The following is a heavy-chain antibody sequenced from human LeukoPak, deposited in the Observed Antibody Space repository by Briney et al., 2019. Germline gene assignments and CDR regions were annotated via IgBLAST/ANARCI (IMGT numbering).Heavy chain of an antibody. CDR2: IFHSGNT. J-gene: IGHJ4*02. CDR1: GGSISTNSYY. CDR3: ARVDIVTVPSANFDC. D-gene: IGHD2-15*01. Sequence: SETLSLTWFVSGGSISTNSYYWGWVRQPPGKGLEWIGSIFHSGNTYYNPSFRSRVSISVDTSKNQFSLKLFSVTAVDTAVYYCARVDIVTVPSANFDCWGQGTLVTVSS. V-gene: IGHV4-39*01.